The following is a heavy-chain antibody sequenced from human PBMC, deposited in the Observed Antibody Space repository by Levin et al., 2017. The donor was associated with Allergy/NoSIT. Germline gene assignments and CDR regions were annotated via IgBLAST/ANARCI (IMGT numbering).Heavy chain of an antibody. V-gene: IGHV1-2*02. CDR2: INPNSGGT. D-gene: IGHD6-13*01. CDR3: CVGSSWDIDYYYGMDV. Sequence: GESLKISCKASGYTFTGYYMHWVRQAPGQGLEWMGWINPNSGGTNYAQKFQGRVTMTRDTSISTAYMELSRLRSDDTAVYYCCVGSSWDIDYYYGMDVWGQGTTVTVSS. CDR1: GYTFTGYY. J-gene: IGHJ6*02.